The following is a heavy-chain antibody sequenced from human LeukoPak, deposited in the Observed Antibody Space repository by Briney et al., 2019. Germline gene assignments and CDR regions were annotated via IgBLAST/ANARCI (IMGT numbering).Heavy chain of an antibody. V-gene: IGHV1-18*01. J-gene: IGHJ4*02. Sequence: ASVKVPCKASGYTFTSYGISWVRQAPGQGLEWMGWISAYNGNTNYAQKLQGRVTMTTDTSTSTAYMELRSLRSDDTAVYYCARDIKLRAAAGPRITPGTYWGQGTLVTVSS. CDR2: ISAYNGNT. CDR3: ARDIKLRAAAGPRITPGTY. D-gene: IGHD6-13*01. CDR1: GYTFTSYG.